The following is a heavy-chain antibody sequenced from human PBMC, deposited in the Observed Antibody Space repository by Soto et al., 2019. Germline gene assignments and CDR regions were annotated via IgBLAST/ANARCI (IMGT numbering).Heavy chain of an antibody. CDR2: ISSSSSYI. D-gene: IGHD5-12*01. J-gene: IGHJ6*02. V-gene: IGHV3-21*01. Sequence: GGSLRLSCAASGFTFSSYSMNWVRQAPGKGLEWVSSISSSSSYIYYADSVKGRFTISRDNAKNSLYLQMNSLRAEDTAVYYCARDGRVATSYTTRGIKDPVPYGMDVWGQGTTVTVSS. CDR1: GFTFSSYS. CDR3: ARDGRVATSYTTRGIKDPVPYGMDV.